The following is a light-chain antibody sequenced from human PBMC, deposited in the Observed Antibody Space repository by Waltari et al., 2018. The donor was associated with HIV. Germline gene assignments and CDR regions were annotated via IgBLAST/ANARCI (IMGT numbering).Light chain of an antibody. CDR2: FDD. Sequence: QSALTQPPSVPAAPRQRVTISCSGPRSNIGKNAVNWYRQFPGTTPTLLIYFDDLLSSGVSDRFSASKSDTSASLAISGLQSEDEADYYCAAWDDNLNAMLFGGGTRLTVL. J-gene: IGLJ3*02. V-gene: IGLV1-36*01. CDR1: RSNIGKNA. CDR3: AAWDDNLNAML.